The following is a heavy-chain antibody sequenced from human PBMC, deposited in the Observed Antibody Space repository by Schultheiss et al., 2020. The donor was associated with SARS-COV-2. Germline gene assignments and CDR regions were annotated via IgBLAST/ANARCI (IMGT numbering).Heavy chain of an antibody. D-gene: IGHD5-12*01. CDR3: ARVNTQGLRFGRGVDY. V-gene: IGHV4-34*01. Sequence: SETLSLTCAVSADSSSPYSWTWIRQPPGKGLDWVGEISYDGDTNYNPSLTSRVTISIDTSKNQFSLKLSSVTAADTAVYYCARVNTQGLRFGRGVDYWGQGTLVTVSS. CDR1: ADSSSPYS. CDR2: ISYDGDT. J-gene: IGHJ4*02.